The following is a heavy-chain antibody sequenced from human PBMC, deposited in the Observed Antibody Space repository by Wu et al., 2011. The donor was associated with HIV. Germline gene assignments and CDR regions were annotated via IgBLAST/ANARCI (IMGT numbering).Heavy chain of an antibody. CDR3: ARSRSSGYYPIFDY. D-gene: IGHD3-22*01. Sequence: QVQLVQSGAEVKKPGASLKVSCKASGYTFTSFPLEWVRQAPGQGLEWMGMINPIGGSTRYAQTFQGRLTMTRDTSTSTVHMELSSLTSEDTAVYFCARSRSSGYYPIFDYWGQGTPGHRLL. CDR2: INPIGGST. V-gene: IGHV1-46*01. J-gene: IGHJ4*02. CDR1: GYTFTSFP.